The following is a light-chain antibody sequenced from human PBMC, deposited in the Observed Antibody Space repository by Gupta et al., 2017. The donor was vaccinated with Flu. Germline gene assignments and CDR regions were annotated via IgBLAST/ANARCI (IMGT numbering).Light chain of an antibody. Sequence: QSVLTQPPSASGTPGQRVTISCSGSSSNIGSHSVSWYQQLPGTAPKLLIYKNNQRPSWVPDRFSGSKSGTSASLAISGLQSEDEADYYCAAWDDSLLRVFGGGTKVTVL. CDR3: AAWDDSLLRV. CDR1: SSNIGSHS. J-gene: IGLJ2*01. CDR2: KNN. V-gene: IGLV1-44*01.